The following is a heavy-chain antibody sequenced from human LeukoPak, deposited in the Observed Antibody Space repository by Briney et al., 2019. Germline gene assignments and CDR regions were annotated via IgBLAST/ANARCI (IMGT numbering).Heavy chain of an antibody. V-gene: IGHV3-23*01. J-gene: IGHJ4*02. CDR3: AREWDSGSYYLGYFDY. D-gene: IGHD1-26*01. CDR2: VISTGGST. Sequence: GGSLRLSCAASGFTFSSFAMSWVRQAPGKGLEWVSHVISTGGSTYYADSVKGRFTISRDNSKNTLYLQMNSLRAEDTAVYYCAREWDSGSYYLGYFDYWGQGTLVTVSS. CDR1: GFTFSSFA.